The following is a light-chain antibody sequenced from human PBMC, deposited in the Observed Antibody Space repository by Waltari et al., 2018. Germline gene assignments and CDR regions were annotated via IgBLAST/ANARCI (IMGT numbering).Light chain of an antibody. V-gene: IGLV1-51*01. Sequence: QSVLTQPPSVSATPGQKVTIPCSGSPSTTGKNYVSWYRQLPGTAPKLVIYDNDQRPSGIPDRFSGSKSGTSASLDITGLQTGDEADYVCGTWDSSLTTGGYVFGPGTTVTVL. J-gene: IGLJ1*01. CDR3: GTWDSSLTTGGYV. CDR2: DND. CDR1: PSTTGKNY.